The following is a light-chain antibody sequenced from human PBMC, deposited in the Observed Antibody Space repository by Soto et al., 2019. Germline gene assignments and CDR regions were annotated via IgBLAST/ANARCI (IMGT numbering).Light chain of an antibody. CDR1: QSVLYSSNNKNY. J-gene: IGKJ1*01. CDR3: QQYSSHWT. Sequence: DIVMTQSPDSLAVSLGERATINCKSSQSVLYSSNNKNYLAWYQQKPGQPPKLLIYWASTRESGVPDRFSGSGSGTDFTLTISSLQAEDVAVYYCQQYSSHWTFGQGTKVEIK. V-gene: IGKV4-1*01. CDR2: WAS.